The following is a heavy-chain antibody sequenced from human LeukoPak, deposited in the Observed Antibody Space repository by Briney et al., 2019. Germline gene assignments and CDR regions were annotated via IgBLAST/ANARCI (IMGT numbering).Heavy chain of an antibody. D-gene: IGHD6-19*01. V-gene: IGHV3-11*01. CDR2: ISSSGSTI. CDR1: GFTFSDYY. J-gene: IGHJ3*02. Sequence: PGGSLRLSCAASGFTFSDYYMSWIRQAPGKGLEWVSYISSSGSTIYYADSVKGRFTISGDNAKNSLYLQMNSLRAEDTAVYYCASDLAVGGILDAFDIWGQGTMVTVSS. CDR3: ASDLAVGGILDAFDI.